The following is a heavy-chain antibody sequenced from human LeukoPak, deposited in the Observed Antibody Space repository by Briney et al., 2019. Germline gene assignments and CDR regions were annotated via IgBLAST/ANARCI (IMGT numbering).Heavy chain of an antibody. CDR1: GFTFTGHS. D-gene: IGHD3-22*01. Sequence: GGSLRLSCVASGFTFTGHSMHWVRQAPGKGLEWVAVVGNDEKTKFYADSLKGRFTVSRDNSKNTLYLQMNSLRAEDTAVYYCARVYYYDSSGDFDYWGQGTLVTVSS. CDR2: VGNDEKTK. CDR3: ARVYYYDSSGDFDY. V-gene: IGHV3-30*04. J-gene: IGHJ4*02.